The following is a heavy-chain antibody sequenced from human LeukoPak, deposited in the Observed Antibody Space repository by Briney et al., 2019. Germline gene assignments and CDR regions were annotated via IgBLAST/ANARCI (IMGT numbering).Heavy chain of an antibody. CDR1: GDSVSGYY. CDR2: IHSSGST. V-gene: IGHV4-59*02. Sequence: SETLSLTCGVSGDSVSGYYWSWIRRPPEKGLEWIGYIHSSGSTNYSPSLKSRLALSVDTSRNQFSLNLNSVTAADTAVYYCVRDRELTYWGQGILVTVSS. CDR3: VRDRELTY. J-gene: IGHJ4*02. D-gene: IGHD3-10*01.